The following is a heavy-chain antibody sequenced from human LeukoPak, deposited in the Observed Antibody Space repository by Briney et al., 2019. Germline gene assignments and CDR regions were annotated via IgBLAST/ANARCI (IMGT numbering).Heavy chain of an antibody. CDR1: GYTFTGYY. CDR2: INPNSGGT. J-gene: IGHJ5*02. V-gene: IGHV1-2*02. Sequence: ASVKVSCKASGYTFTGYYMHGVRQAPGQGREWMGWINPNSGGTNYAQKVQGRVTMTRDTSISTAYMELSRLRSDDTAVYYCARDILTGSRWFDPWGQGTLVTVSS. D-gene: IGHD3-9*01. CDR3: ARDILTGSRWFDP.